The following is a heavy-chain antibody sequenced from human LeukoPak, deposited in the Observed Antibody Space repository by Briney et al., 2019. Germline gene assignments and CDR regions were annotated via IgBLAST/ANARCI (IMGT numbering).Heavy chain of an antibody. CDR2: IIANVGTT. V-gene: IGHV3-23*01. J-gene: IGHJ1*01. D-gene: IGHD3-9*01. Sequence: GASLRLSCTASGFTFSNYAMSWVRQAPGEGLDWMSGIIANVGTTLYADSLKGSFTISTDNSKNTAYLQMNSVGAEDTAVYYCEKWGDSDGLTGYYDSDCGGQGTLVTGSP. CDR3: EKWGDSDGLTGYYDSDC. CDR1: GFTFSNYA.